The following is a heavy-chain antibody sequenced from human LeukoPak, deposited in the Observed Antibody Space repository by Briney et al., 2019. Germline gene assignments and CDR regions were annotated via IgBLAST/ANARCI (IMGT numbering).Heavy chain of an antibody. Sequence: SETLSLTCAVYGGSFNDYYWSWIRQPPGKGLEWLGEINHSGTTNYNPSLESRLTISVDTSKNQFSLKLSSVTAADTAVYYCARRSAPIYCSYASCYEIDYWGQGTLVAVSS. J-gene: IGHJ4*02. V-gene: IGHV4-34*01. CDR1: GGSFNDYY. CDR3: ARRSAPIYCSYASCYEIDY. CDR2: INHSGTT. D-gene: IGHD2-2*01.